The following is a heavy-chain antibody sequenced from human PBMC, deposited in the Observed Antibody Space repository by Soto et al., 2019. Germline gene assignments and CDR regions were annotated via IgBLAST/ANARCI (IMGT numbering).Heavy chain of an antibody. Sequence: EVQLVQSGAEVKKPGESLRISCKGSGYSFTSYWISWVRQMPGKGLEWMGRIDPSDSYTNYSPSFQGHVTISADKSISTAYLQWSSLKASDTAMYYCARQLWFGELLSRYYFDYWGQGTLVTVSS. J-gene: IGHJ4*02. D-gene: IGHD3-10*01. CDR2: IDPSDSYT. CDR3: ARQLWFGELLSRYYFDY. V-gene: IGHV5-10-1*03. CDR1: GYSFTSYW.